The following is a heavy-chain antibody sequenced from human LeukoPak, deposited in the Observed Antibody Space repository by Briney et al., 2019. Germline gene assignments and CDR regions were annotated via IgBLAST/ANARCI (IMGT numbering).Heavy chain of an antibody. V-gene: IGHV1-18*01. CDR3: ASPPPQYSSSWYGSLDY. Sequence: ASVKVSCKTSGYAFTANGITWVRQAPGQGLEWMGWIRADNGDTVYAQMFQGRVTMTTDTSTSTAYMELRSLRSDDTAVYYCASPPPQYSSSWYGSLDYWGQGTLVTVSS. J-gene: IGHJ4*02. D-gene: IGHD6-13*01. CDR1: GYAFTANG. CDR2: IRADNGDT.